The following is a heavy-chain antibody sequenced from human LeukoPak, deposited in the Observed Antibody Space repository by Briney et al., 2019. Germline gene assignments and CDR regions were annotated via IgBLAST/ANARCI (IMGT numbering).Heavy chain of an antibody. Sequence: ASVKDSCKASGYTFTSYGISWVRQAPGQGLEWMGWISAYNGNTNYAQKLQGRVTMTTDTSTNTAYMELRSLRSDDTAVYYCARVGYSSGWYGGYYYYYMDVWGKGTTVTISS. D-gene: IGHD6-19*01. CDR1: GYTFTSYG. CDR3: ARVGYSSGWYGGYYYYYMDV. V-gene: IGHV1-18*01. CDR2: ISAYNGNT. J-gene: IGHJ6*03.